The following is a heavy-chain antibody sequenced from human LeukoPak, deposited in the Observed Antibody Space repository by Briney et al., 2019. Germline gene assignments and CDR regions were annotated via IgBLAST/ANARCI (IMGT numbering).Heavy chain of an antibody. V-gene: IGHV4-34*01. D-gene: IGHD5-12*01. J-gene: IGHJ4*02. CDR1: GGSFSGYY. CDR3: ARGGVVATIVYYFDY. CDR2: INHSGST. Sequence: SETLSLTCAVYGGSFSGYYWSWIRQPPGKGLEWFGEINHSGSTNYNPSLKSRVTISVDTSKNQFSLKLSSVTAADTAVYYCARGGVVATIVYYFDYWGQGTLVTVSS.